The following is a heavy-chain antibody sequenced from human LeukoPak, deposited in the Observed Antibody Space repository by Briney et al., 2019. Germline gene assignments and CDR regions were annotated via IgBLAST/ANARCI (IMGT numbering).Heavy chain of an antibody. CDR3: AKSYDFWSGYYTAY. D-gene: IGHD3-3*01. CDR1: GFTFSSYA. V-gene: IGHV3-23*01. Sequence: GGSLRLSCAASGFTFSSYAMSWVRQAPGKGLEWVSAISGSGGSTYYADSVKGRFTISRDNSKNTLYLQMNSLRAGDTAVYYCAKSYDFWSGYYTAYWGQGTLVTVSS. J-gene: IGHJ4*02. CDR2: ISGSGGST.